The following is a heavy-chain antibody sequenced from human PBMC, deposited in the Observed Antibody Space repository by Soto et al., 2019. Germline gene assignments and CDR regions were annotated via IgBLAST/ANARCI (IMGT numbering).Heavy chain of an antibody. D-gene: IGHD3-9*01. CDR2: ISSSGSTI. CDR3: ARVTRYFVWLSDYFDY. J-gene: IGHJ4*02. V-gene: IGHV3-11*01. Sequence: PGGSLRLSCAASGFTFSDYYMSWIRQAPGKGLEWVSYISSSGSTIYYADSVKGRFTISRDNAKNSLYLQMNSLRAEDTAVYYCARVTRYFVWLSDYFDYWGQGTMVTVSS. CDR1: GFTFSDYY.